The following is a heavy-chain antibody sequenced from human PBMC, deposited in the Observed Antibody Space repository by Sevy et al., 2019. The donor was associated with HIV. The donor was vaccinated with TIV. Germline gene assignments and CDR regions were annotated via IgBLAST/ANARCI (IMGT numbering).Heavy chain of an antibody. CDR2: IKQDGSEK. Sequence: GGSLRLSCAASGFTFSSYWMSWVRQAPGKGLEWVANIKQDGSEKYYVDSVKGRFTISRDKAKNSLYLQMNSLSAEDTAVYYCASSLGELSFFYYYYMDVWGKGTTVTVSS. J-gene: IGHJ6*03. CDR1: GFTFSSYW. CDR3: ASSLGELSFFYYYYMDV. V-gene: IGHV3-7*01. D-gene: IGHD3-16*02.